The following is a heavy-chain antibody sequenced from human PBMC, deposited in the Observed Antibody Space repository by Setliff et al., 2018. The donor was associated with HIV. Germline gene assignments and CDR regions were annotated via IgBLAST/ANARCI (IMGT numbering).Heavy chain of an antibody. CDR1: GDSISSGSYF. Sequence: PSETLSPTCSVSGDSISSGSYFWGWIRQTPGKGLEWIGNIYYTGFAYYNPSLKSRVTISLDTSKTHFFLNLTSVTDADTAVYFCTREGRGDPAMATTRIDYWGQGKLVTVSS. D-gene: IGHD1-1*01. V-gene: IGHV4-39*02. CDR2: IYYTGFA. CDR3: TREGRGDPAMATTRIDY. J-gene: IGHJ4*02.